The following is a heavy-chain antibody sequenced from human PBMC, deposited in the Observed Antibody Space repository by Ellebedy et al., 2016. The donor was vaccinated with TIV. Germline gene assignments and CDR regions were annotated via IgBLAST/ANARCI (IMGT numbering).Heavy chain of an antibody. D-gene: IGHD6-19*01. CDR3: ARDPSSGWYEDAFDI. Sequence: GESLKISCAASGFTFSIYWMSWVRQAPGKGLVWVSRINSDGSSTSYADSVKGRFTISRDNAKNTLYLQMNSLRAEDTAVYYCARDPSSGWYEDAFDIWGQGTMVTVSS. V-gene: IGHV3-74*01. CDR2: INSDGSST. CDR1: GFTFSIYW. J-gene: IGHJ3*02.